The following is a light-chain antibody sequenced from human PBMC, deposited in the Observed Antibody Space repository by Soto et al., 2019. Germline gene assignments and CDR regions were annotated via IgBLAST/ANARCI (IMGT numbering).Light chain of an antibody. J-gene: IGKJ1*01. CDR3: QQYNSYSQT. CDR1: QSISSW. Sequence: DIQMTQSAATLSASVGDRVTITCGASQSISSWLAWYQQKPGKAPKLLIYDASSLESGVPSRFSGSRYGTEFTLTISSLQPDDFATYYCQQYNSYSQTFGQGTKVDIK. V-gene: IGKV1-5*01. CDR2: DAS.